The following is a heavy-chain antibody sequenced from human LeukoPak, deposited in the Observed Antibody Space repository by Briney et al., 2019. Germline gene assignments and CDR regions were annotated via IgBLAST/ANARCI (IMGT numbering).Heavy chain of an antibody. CDR3: ARGTVVRGAFAPNWFDP. CDR1: GYTFTGYY. D-gene: IGHD3-10*01. V-gene: IGHV1-2*02. Sequence: ASVKGSCKASGYTFTGYYMHWVRQAPGQGLEWMGWINPNSGGTNYAQKFQGRVTMTRDTSISTAYMELSRLRSDDTAVYYCARGTVVRGAFAPNWFDPWGQGTLVTVSS. CDR2: INPNSGGT. J-gene: IGHJ5*02.